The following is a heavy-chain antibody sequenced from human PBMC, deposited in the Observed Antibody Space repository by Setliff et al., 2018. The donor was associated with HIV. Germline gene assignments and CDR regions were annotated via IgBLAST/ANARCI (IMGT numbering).Heavy chain of an antibody. D-gene: IGHD1-26*01. J-gene: IGHJ5*01. Sequence: PSETLSLTCTVSGGSISTYYWTWIRQPPGKGLEWIGYIYTSGSTSYNPSLKSRVTISVDTSKNQFSLKLTSVTAADTAVYYCARTTYSGSYFNDSWGQGTLVTVSS. V-gene: IGHV4-4*09. CDR1: GGSISTYY. CDR2: IYTSGST. CDR3: ARTTYSGSYFNDS.